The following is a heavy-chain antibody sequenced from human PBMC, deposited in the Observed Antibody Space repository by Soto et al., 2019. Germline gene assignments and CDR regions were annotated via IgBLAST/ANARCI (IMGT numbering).Heavy chain of an antibody. Sequence: SVKVSCKASGGTFSSYAISWVRQAPGQGLEWMVGIIPIFGTANYAQKFQGRVTITADKSTSTAYMELSSLRSEDTAVYYCARLHCSSTSCYGYSNDYYGMDVWGQGTTVTVSS. V-gene: IGHV1-69*06. D-gene: IGHD2-2*01. CDR3: ARLHCSSTSCYGYSNDYYGMDV. CDR2: IIPIFGTA. CDR1: GGTFSSYA. J-gene: IGHJ6*02.